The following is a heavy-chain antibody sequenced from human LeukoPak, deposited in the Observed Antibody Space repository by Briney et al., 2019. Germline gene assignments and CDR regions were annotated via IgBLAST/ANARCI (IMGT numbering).Heavy chain of an antibody. CDR2: ISSSSSYI. V-gene: IGHV3-21*01. CDR1: GFTFSSYS. J-gene: IGHJ3*02. Sequence: GGSLRLSCAASGFTFSSYSMNWVRQAPGKGLEWVSSISSSSSYIYYADSVKGRFTISRDNAKNSLYLQMNSLRAEDTAVYYCAREYGDSYAFDIWGQGTMVTVS. CDR3: AREYGDSYAFDI. D-gene: IGHD4-17*01.